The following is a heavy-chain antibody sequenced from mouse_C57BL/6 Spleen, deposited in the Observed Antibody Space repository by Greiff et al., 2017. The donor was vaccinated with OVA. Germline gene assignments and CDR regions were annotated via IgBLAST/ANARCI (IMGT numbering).Heavy chain of an antibody. CDR2: IHPNSGST. D-gene: IGHD1-1*01. CDR1: GYTFTSYW. CDR3: VRPSHYYGSSYAMDY. J-gene: IGHJ4*01. Sequence: VQLQQPGAELVKPGASVKLSCKASGYTFTSYWMHWVKQRPGQGLEWIGMIHPNSGSTNYNEKFKSKATLTVDKSSSTAYMQLSSLTSEDSAVYYCVRPSHYYGSSYAMDYWGQGTSVTVSS. V-gene: IGHV1-64*01.